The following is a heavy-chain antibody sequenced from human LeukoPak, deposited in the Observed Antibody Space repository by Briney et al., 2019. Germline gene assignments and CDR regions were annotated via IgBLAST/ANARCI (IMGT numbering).Heavy chain of an antibody. Sequence: GASVKVSCKASGYTFTSYDINWVRQATGQGLEWMGWMNPNSGNTGYAQKFQGRVTMTRNTSISTAYMELSSLRSEDTAVYYCARSSSLDYYGSGSSDYWGQGTLVTVSS. D-gene: IGHD3-10*01. CDR1: GYTFTSYD. CDR2: MNPNSGNT. J-gene: IGHJ4*02. CDR3: ARSSSLDYYGSGSSDY. V-gene: IGHV1-8*02.